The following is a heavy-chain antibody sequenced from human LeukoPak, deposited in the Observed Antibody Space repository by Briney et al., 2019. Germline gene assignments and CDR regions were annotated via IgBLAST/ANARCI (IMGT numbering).Heavy chain of an antibody. CDR2: ISSSGGTI. D-gene: IGHD5-18*01. CDR1: GFTFSSYE. J-gene: IGHJ6*03. V-gene: IGHV3-48*03. CDR3: ARVGYSYGYSYYYYYMDV. Sequence: SGGSLRLSCAASGFTFSSYEMNWVRQAPGKGLEWVSYISSSGGTIYYADSVKGRFTISRDNAKNSLYLQMNSLRAEDTAVYYSARVGYSYGYSYYYYYMDVWGKGTTVTVSS.